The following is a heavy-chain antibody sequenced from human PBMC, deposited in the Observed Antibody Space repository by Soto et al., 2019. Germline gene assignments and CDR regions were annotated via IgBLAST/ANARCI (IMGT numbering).Heavy chain of an antibody. V-gene: IGHV1-69*13. CDR2: IIPIFGTA. CDR3: AGSRSITDWFDP. CDR1: GGTFSSYA. J-gene: IGHJ5*02. D-gene: IGHD6-6*01. Sequence: SVKVSCKASGGTFSSYAISWVRQAPGQGLEWMGGIIPIFGTANYAQKFQGRVTITAGESTSTAYMELSSLRSEDTAVYYCAGSRSITDWFDPWGQGTLVTVSS.